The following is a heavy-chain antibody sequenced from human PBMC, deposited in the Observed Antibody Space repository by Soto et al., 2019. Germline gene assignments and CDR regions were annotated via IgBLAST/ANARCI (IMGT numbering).Heavy chain of an antibody. D-gene: IGHD5-18*01. CDR1: GFTFSDYY. CDR3: ARARAAMVPSYYGMDV. Sequence: GGSLRLSCAASGFTFSDYYMSWIRQGPGKGLEWVSYISRTGNTIYYADSVKGRFTISRDAAKNSLYLQMNSLRAEDTAVYYCARARAAMVPSYYGMDVWGQGTTVTVSS. V-gene: IGHV3-11*01. J-gene: IGHJ6*02. CDR2: ISRTGNTI.